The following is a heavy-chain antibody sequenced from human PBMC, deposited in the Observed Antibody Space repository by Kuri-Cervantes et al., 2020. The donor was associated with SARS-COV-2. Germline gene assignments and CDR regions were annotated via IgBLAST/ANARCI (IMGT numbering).Heavy chain of an antibody. CDR3: AKPYNYCGNSG. CDR2: INPNSGGT. V-gene: IGHV1-2*02. D-gene: IGHD4-23*01. J-gene: IGHJ4*02. CDR1: GYTFTGDY. Sequence: ASVKVFCKASGYTFTGDYMHWVRQAPGQGLEWMGWINPNSGGTNYAQTFQGRVTMTRDTSISAAYMELTSRRSDDTAVYYCAKPYNYCGNSGWGQGTRVTVSS.